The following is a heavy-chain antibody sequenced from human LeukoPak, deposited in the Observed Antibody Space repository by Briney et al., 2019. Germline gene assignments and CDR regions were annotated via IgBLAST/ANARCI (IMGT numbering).Heavy chain of an antibody. CDR3: ARDHGSGTRNWFDP. J-gene: IGHJ5*02. V-gene: IGHV3-33*08. Sequence: GGSLRLSCAASGFTFSSYAMSWVRQAPGKGLEWVAVIWYDGSNKYYADSVKGRFTISRDNSKNTLYLQMNSLRAEDTAVYYCARDHGSGTRNWFDPWGQGTLVTVSS. CDR2: IWYDGSNK. CDR1: GFTFSSYA. D-gene: IGHD3-10*01.